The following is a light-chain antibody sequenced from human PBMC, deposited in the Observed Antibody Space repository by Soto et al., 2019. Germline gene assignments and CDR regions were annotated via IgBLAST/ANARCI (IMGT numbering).Light chain of an antibody. Sequence: QSVLTQPRSVSGSPGQSVTISCTGTSSDVGGYNLVSWYQQHPGKAPKLMISDVSKRPSGVPDRFSGSKSGNTASLTISGLQAEDEADYYCYSYAGSYTFYVFGTGTKLTVL. CDR2: DVS. CDR3: YSYAGSYTFYV. V-gene: IGLV2-11*01. J-gene: IGLJ1*01. CDR1: SSDVGGYNL.